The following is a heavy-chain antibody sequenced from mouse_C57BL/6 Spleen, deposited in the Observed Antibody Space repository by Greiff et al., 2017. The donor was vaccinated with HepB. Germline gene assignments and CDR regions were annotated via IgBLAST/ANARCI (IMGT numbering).Heavy chain of an antibody. V-gene: IGHV1-22*01. CDR1: GYTFTDYN. J-gene: IGHJ4*01. CDR2: INPNNGGT. Sequence: EVQLQESGPELVKPGASVKMSCKASGYTFTDYNMHWVKQSHGKSLEWIGYINPNNGGTSYNQKFKGKATLTVNKSSSTAYMELRSLTSEDSAVYYCARRKNGYPYAMDYWGQGTSVTVSS. D-gene: IGHD2-2*01. CDR3: ARRKNGYPYAMDY.